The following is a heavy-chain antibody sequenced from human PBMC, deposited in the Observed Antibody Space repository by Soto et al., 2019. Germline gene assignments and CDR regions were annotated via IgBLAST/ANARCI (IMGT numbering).Heavy chain of an antibody. CDR2: IYYSGST. CDR1: GGSISCSSYY. Sequence: PSETLSLTCTVSGGSISCSSYYWGWIRQPPGKGLEWIGSIYYSGSTYYNPSLKSRVTISVDTSKNQFSLKLSSVTAADTAVYYCARRMVRGVIITGRWFDPWGQGTLVTVS. V-gene: IGHV4-39*01. CDR3: ARRMVRGVIITGRWFDP. J-gene: IGHJ5*02. D-gene: IGHD3-10*01.